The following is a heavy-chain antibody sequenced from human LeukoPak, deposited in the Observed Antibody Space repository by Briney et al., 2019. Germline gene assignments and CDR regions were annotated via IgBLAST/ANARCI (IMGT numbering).Heavy chain of an antibody. CDR2: INHSGST. J-gene: IGHJ6*04. CDR3: ARVRGGSGTRGYYYGMDV. Sequence: RSSETLSLTCAVYGGSFSGYYWSWIRQPPGKGLEWIGEINHSGSTNYNPSLKSRVTISVDTSKNQFSLKLSSVTAADTAVYYCARVRGGSGTRGYYYGMDVWGKGTTVTVSS. D-gene: IGHD3-10*01. V-gene: IGHV4-34*01. CDR1: GGSFSGYY.